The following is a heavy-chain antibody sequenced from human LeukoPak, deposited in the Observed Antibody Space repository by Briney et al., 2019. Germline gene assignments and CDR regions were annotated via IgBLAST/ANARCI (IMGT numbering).Heavy chain of an antibody. CDR2: TYYKSKWNN. J-gene: IGHJ4*02. D-gene: IGHD6-13*01. CDR3: ARSAAGTLDY. V-gene: IGHV6-1*01. CDR1: GDSVSSKSAT. Sequence: SQTLSLTCAISGDSVSSKSATWNWIRQSPSRGLEWLGMTYYKSKWNNDYAISVKSRITINPDTPKNQFSLHLNSVTPEDTAVYFCARSAAGTLDYWGQGTLVTVSS.